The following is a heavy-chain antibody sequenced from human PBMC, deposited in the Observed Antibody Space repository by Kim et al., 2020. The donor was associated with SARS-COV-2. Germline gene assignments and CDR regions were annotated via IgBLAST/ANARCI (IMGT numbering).Heavy chain of an antibody. Sequence: YNDYAVSVKSRITINPDTSKNQFSLQLNSVTPEDTAVYYCASGLGGRFDPWGQGTLFTVSS. CDR3: ASGLGGRFDP. CDR2: YN. D-gene: IGHD3-16*01. V-gene: IGHV6-1*01. J-gene: IGHJ5*02.